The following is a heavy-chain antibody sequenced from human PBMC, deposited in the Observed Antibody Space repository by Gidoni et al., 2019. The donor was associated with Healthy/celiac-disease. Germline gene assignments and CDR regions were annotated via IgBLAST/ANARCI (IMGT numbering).Heavy chain of an antibody. CDR2: IYTSGSP. Sequence: QVQLQESGPGLVKPSETLSLTCTGSGGPISSYYWSWLRQPAGKGLEWIGRIYTSGSPNYNPSLKSRVTMSVDTSKNQFSLKLSSVTAADTAVYYCARDLSREIKPGIAVAGTFDYWGQGTLVTVSS. CDR1: GGPISSYY. J-gene: IGHJ4*02. D-gene: IGHD6-19*01. CDR3: ARDLSREIKPGIAVAGTFDY. V-gene: IGHV4-4*07.